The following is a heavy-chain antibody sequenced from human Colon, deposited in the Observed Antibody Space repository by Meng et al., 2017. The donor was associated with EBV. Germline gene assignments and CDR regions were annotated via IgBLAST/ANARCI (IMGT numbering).Heavy chain of an antibody. Sequence: QLPMPGFGPGLGQASGSLFPNCICLGESVRAPNPLWGLGRQAPGKGLEGVGSFNFYWNTYSNPSLTSRVTMSLDTSKNQFSLKLSSVTAADTAVYYCVRVRGDFDYWGQGTLVTVS. J-gene: IGHJ4*02. CDR1: GESVRAPNPL. CDR3: VRVRGDFDY. V-gene: IGHV4-39*07. CDR2: FNFYWNT. D-gene: IGHD3-16*01.